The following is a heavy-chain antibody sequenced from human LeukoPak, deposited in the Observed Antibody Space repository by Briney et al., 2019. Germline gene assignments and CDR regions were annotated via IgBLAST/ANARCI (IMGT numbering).Heavy chain of an antibody. CDR1: GGSFSGYY. Sequence: PSETLSLTCAVYGGSFSGYYWSWIRQPPGKGLEWIGEINHSGSTNYNPSLKSRVTISVDTSKNQFSLRLSSVTAADTAVYYCARLPPNYDILTGYYVTFDYWGQGTLVTVSS. CDR3: ARLPPNYDILTGYYVTFDY. CDR2: INHSGST. V-gene: IGHV4-34*01. J-gene: IGHJ4*02. D-gene: IGHD3-9*01.